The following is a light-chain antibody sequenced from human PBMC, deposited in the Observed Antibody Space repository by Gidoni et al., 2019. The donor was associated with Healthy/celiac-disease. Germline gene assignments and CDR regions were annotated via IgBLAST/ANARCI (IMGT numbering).Light chain of an antibody. V-gene: IGLV3-25*03. J-gene: IGLJ2*01. Sequence: SYELTQPPSVAVSPGQAARITCSGDALPKQYAYWYQQKPGQAPVLVIYKDSERPSGIPERFSGSSSGTTFTLTISVVQAEDEADDYCQSADSSGTYRVFGGGTKLTVL. CDR3: QSADSSGTYRV. CDR1: ALPKQY. CDR2: KDS.